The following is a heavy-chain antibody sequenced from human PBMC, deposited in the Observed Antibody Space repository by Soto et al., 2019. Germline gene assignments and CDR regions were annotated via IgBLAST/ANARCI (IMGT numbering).Heavy chain of an antibody. J-gene: IGHJ3*02. Sequence: ASVKVSCKASGGTFSSYTISWVRQAPGQGLEWMGRIIPILGIANYAQKFQGRVTITADKSTSTAYMELNSLRSEDTAVYYCASAPQYSSGWNAFDIWGQGTMVTVSS. D-gene: IGHD6-19*01. V-gene: IGHV1-69*02. CDR2: IIPILGIA. CDR1: GGTFSSYT. CDR3: ASAPQYSSGWNAFDI.